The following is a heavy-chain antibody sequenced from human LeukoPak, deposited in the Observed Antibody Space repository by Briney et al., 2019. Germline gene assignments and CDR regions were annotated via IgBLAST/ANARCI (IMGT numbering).Heavy chain of an antibody. V-gene: IGHV4-4*07. D-gene: IGHD6-13*01. CDR2: IYTSGST. CDR3: ARDYKQQRYYYYYYMGV. J-gene: IGHJ6*03. CDR1: GGSISSYY. Sequence: ASETLSLTCTVSGGSISSYYWSWIRQPAGKGLEWIGRIYTSGSTNYNPSLKSRVTMSVDTSKNQFSLKLSSVTAADTAVYYCARDYKQQRYYYYYYMGVWGKGTTVTVSS.